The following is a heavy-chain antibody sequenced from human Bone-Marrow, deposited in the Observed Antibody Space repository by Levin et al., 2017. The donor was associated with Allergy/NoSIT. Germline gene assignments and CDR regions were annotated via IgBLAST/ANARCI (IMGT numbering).Heavy chain of an antibody. D-gene: IGHD4-17*01. CDR1: GFTFSDYY. J-gene: IGHJ4*02. CDR3: ARGHPYDDFPAGNDL. V-gene: IGHV3-11*05. Sequence: PGGSLRLSCAASGFTFSDYYMNWIRQAPGKGLEWLSDISSTSIHTSYADSVKGRFTISRDNANNTLFLHMDSLRADDTAVYYCARGHPYDDFPAGNDLWGQGTVVTVSS. CDR2: ISSTSIHT.